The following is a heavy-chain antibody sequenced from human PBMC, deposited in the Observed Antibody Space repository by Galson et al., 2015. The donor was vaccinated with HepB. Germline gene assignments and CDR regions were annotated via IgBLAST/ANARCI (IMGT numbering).Heavy chain of an antibody. Sequence: SLRLSCAASGFTFSSYGMHWVRQAPGKGLEWVAVIWYDGSNKCYADSVKGRFTISRDNSKNTLYLQMNSLRAEDTAVYYCLASTGSGSSTKTYYFDYWGQGTLVTVSS. V-gene: IGHV3-33*01. CDR3: LASTGSGSSTKTYYFDY. D-gene: IGHD3-10*01. J-gene: IGHJ4*02. CDR2: IWYDGSNK. CDR1: GFTFSSYG.